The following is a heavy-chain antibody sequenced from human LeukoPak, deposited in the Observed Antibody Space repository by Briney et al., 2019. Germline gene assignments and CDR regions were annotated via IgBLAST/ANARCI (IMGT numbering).Heavy chain of an antibody. Sequence: AGGSLRLSCAASGFTFSSYSMNWVRQAPGKGLEWVSAISGGGDSTYYADSVKGRFTISRDNSKNTLYLQMNSLRAEDTAVYYCAKGAGIAAAGGLWYFDYWGQGTLVTVSS. D-gene: IGHD6-13*01. CDR2: ISGGGDST. J-gene: IGHJ4*02. V-gene: IGHV3-23*01. CDR3: AKGAGIAAAGGLWYFDY. CDR1: GFTFSSYS.